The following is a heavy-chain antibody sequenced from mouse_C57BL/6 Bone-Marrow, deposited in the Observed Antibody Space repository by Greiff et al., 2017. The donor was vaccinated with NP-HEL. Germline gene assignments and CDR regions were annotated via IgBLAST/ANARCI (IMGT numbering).Heavy chain of an antibody. CDR2: IHPNSGST. CDR3: ARNSIITTVVGGAMDY. J-gene: IGHJ4*01. CDR1: GYTFTSYW. D-gene: IGHD1-1*01. Sequence: QVQLQQPGAELVKPGASVKLSCKASGYTFTSYWMHWVKQRPGQGLEWIGMIHPNSGSTNYNEKFKSKATLTVDKSSSTAYMQLSSLTSEDSAVYYCARNSIITTVVGGAMDYWGHGTSVTVAS. V-gene: IGHV1-64*01.